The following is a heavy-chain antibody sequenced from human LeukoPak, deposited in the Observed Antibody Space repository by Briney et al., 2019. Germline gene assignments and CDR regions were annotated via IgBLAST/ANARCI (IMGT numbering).Heavy chain of an antibody. CDR3: ARLNAGSSSWAFDY. Sequence: ASVKVSRKASGYTFTGYYMHWVRQAPGQGLEWMGWINPNSGGTNYAQKFQGWVTMTRDTSISTAYMELSRLRSDDTAVYYCARLNAGSSSWAFDYWGQGTLVTVSS. CDR2: INPNSGGT. D-gene: IGHD6-13*01. CDR1: GYTFTGYY. V-gene: IGHV1-2*04. J-gene: IGHJ4*02.